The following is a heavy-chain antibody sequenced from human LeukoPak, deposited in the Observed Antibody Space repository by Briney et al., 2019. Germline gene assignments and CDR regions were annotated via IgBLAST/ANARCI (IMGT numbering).Heavy chain of an antibody. CDR1: GYTFTSYY. D-gene: IGHD3-10*01. V-gene: IGHV1-46*01. Sequence: GGSLRLSCAASGYTFTSYYMHWVRQAPGQGLEWMGIINPSGGSTSYAQKFQGRVTMTRDTSTSTVYMELSSLRSEDTAVYYCARDTDYYYGSGSYYKPLGYWGQGTLVTVSS. CDR2: INPSGGST. CDR3: ARDTDYYYGSGSYYKPLGY. J-gene: IGHJ4*02.